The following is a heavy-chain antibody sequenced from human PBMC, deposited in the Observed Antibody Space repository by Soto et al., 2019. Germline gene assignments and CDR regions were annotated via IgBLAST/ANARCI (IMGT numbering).Heavy chain of an antibody. J-gene: IGHJ4*02. CDR1: GGSFSGYY. CDR2: INHSGST. V-gene: IGHV4-34*01. Sequence: SETLSLTCAVYGGSFSGYYWSWIRQPPGKGLEWIGEINHSGSTNYNPSLKSRVTISVDTSKNQFSLKLSSVTAADTAVYYCARGGDSNSRRLWKTFDYWGQGTLVTVSS. D-gene: IGHD6-13*01. CDR3: ARGGDSNSRRLWKTFDY.